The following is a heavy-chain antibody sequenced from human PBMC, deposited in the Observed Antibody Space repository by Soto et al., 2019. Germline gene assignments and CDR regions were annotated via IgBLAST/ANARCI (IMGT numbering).Heavy chain of an antibody. V-gene: IGHV4-59*08. CDR2: IYYSGST. Sequence: QVQLQESGPGLVKPSETLSLTCTVSGGSISSYYWSWIRQPPGKGLEWIGYIYYSGSTNYNPSLKSRVTISVDTSKNQFSLKLSSVTAADTAVYYCATSQLYCSSTSCYGSLFDYWGQGTLVTVSS. CDR3: ATSQLYCSSTSCYGSLFDY. CDR1: GGSISSYY. D-gene: IGHD2-2*01. J-gene: IGHJ4*02.